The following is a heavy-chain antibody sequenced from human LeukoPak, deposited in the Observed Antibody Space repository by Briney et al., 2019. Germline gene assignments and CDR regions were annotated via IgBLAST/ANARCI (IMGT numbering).Heavy chain of an antibody. CDR2: ISTYNGNT. CDR1: GYTFNSHG. D-gene: IGHD6-13*01. CDR3: ARSSIIAAAGPYYFDC. Sequence: ASVKVSCKASGYTFNSHGITWVRQAPGQGLEWMGWISTYNGNTNYAQKLQGRVTITTDTSTSTVYMELRSLRSDDTAVYYCARSSIIAAAGPYYFDCWGQGTLVTVSS. V-gene: IGHV1-18*01. J-gene: IGHJ4*02.